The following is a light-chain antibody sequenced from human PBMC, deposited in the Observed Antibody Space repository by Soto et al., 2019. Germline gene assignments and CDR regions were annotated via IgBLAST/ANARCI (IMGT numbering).Light chain of an antibody. CDR3: LQKYFFPFT. Sequence: AIQMTQSPSSLSASVGDRVTITCRASQSIRNDLDWFQQKPGKAPKLLIYAASNLQSGVPGRFSGSGSGTDFTLTIISLQPEDFATYYCLQKYFFPFTFGPGTKVDIK. J-gene: IGKJ3*01. V-gene: IGKV1-6*01. CDR1: QSIRND. CDR2: AAS.